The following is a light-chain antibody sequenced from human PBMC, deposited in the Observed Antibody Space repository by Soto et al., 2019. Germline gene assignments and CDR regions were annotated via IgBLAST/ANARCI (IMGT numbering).Light chain of an antibody. CDR1: QSISSY. J-gene: IGKJ1*01. CDR2: AAS. V-gene: IGKV1-39*01. Sequence: DIQMTQSPSSLSASVGDRVTITCRASQSISSYLNWYQQKPGKAPKLLIYAASSLQSGVPSRFSGSGSGTDFTLTISSLQPEDFATYYCLQSESTPWTFGQGNKVEIK. CDR3: LQSESTPWT.